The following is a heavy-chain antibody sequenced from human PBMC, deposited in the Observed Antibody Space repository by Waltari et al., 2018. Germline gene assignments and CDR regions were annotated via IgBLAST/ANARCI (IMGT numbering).Heavy chain of an antibody. V-gene: IGHV3-30*07. CDR1: GFTFSSYA. J-gene: IGHJ4*02. D-gene: IGHD3-16*01. CDR2: ISDDGSNK. Sequence: QVQLVESGGGVVQPGRSLRLSCAASGFTFSSYAMHWVRQAPGKGLGWVAVISDDGSNKYYADAVKGRFTISRDNSKNTLYLQMNSLRVEDTAVYYCVSDDEADWPFDLDYWGRGTQVTVSS. CDR3: VSDDEADWPFDLDY.